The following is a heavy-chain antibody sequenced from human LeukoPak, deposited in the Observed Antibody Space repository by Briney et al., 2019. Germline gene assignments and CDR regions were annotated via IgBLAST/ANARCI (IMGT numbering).Heavy chain of an antibody. D-gene: IGHD2-15*01. V-gene: IGHV3-49*04. J-gene: IGHJ6*04. CDR3: TSQLGYCSGGSCYSYYYYGMDV. CDR1: GFTFGDYA. Sequence: PGRSLRLSCTASGFTFGDYAMSWVRQAPGKGLEWVGSIRSKAYGGTTEYAASVKGRFTISRDDSKSIAYLQMNSLKTEDTAVYYCTSQLGYCSGGSCYSYYYYGMDVWGKGTTVTVSS. CDR2: IRSKAYGGTT.